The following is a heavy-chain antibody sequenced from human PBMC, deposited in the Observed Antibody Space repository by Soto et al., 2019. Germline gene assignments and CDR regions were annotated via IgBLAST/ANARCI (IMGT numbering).Heavy chain of an antibody. Sequence: ASVKVSCKASGYTFTSYGISWVRQAPGQGLEWMGWINPNSGGTNYAQKFQGRVTMTRDTSISTAYMELSRLRSDDTAVYYCARLHWRDAFDIWGQGTMVTVSS. CDR2: INPNSGGT. CDR1: GYTFTSYG. V-gene: IGHV1-2*02. J-gene: IGHJ3*02. D-gene: IGHD1-1*01. CDR3: ARLHWRDAFDI.